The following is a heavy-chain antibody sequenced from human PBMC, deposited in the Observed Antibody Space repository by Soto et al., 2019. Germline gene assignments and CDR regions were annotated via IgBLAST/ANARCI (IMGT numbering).Heavy chain of an antibody. J-gene: IGHJ6*02. Sequence: GASVKVSCKTSGDTFTGYYIQWVRKARGQGLEWIGWIVAGSVNTIYAQKFQGRVTITTDMPTTPANMELSSLKSEDTAVYDCEAGSWGLEYYGMDVWRQGTTVTVSS. CDR2: IVAGSVNT. CDR3: EAGSWGLEYYGMDV. D-gene: IGHD3-16*01. V-gene: IGHV1-58*02. CDR1: GDTFTGYY.